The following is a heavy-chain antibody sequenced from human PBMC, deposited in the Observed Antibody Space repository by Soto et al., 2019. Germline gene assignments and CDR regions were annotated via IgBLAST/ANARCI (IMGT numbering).Heavy chain of an antibody. J-gene: IGHJ4*02. CDR1: GFTFSSYA. D-gene: IGHD5-18*01. CDR2: ISGSGGST. V-gene: IGHV3-23*01. CDR3: AKYSYGYYIGY. Sequence: VGSLRLSCAASGFTFSSYAMSWVRQAPGKGLEWVSAISGSGGSTYYADSVKGRFTISRDNSKNTLYMQMNSLRAEDTAVYYCAKYSYGYYIGYWGQGTLVTVSS.